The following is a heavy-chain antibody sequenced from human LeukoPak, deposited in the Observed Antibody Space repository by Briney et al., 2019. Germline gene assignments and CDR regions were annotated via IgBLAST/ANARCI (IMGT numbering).Heavy chain of an antibody. J-gene: IGHJ6*03. CDR3: ARGESSSYYYYMDV. CDR1: GDSMTGYY. Sequence: PSETLSLTCTVSGDSMTGYYWTWIRQPPGKELEWIGYIYYTGNTNYNPSLKSRITISLDTSRNQFSLKLSSVTAADTAVYYCARGESSSYYYYMDVWGKGTTVTVSS. D-gene: IGHD6-6*01. CDR2: IYYTGNT. V-gene: IGHV4-59*08.